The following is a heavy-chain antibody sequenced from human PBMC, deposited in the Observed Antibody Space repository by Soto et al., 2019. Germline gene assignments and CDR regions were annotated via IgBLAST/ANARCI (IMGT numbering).Heavy chain of an antibody. Sequence: GESLKISCKGSGYSFTSYWIGWVRQMPGKGLEWMGIIYPGDSDTRYSPSFQGQVTISADKSISTAYLQWSSLKASDTAMYYCARHKKNGLVLRYFARDGDAFDIWGQGTMVTVSS. D-gene: IGHD3-9*01. J-gene: IGHJ3*02. CDR3: ARHKKNGLVLRYFARDGDAFDI. V-gene: IGHV5-51*01. CDR2: IYPGDSDT. CDR1: GYSFTSYW.